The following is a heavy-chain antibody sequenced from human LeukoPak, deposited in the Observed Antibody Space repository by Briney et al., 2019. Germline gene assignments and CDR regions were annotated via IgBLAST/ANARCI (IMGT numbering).Heavy chain of an antibody. CDR1: GFTFSSYG. Sequence: GGSLRLSCAASGFTFSSYGMSWVRQAPGMGLEWVSAISGSGGSTYYADSVKGRFTISRDNSKNTLYLQMNSLRAEDTAVYYCAKDRSSGYYPYYFDYWGQGTLVTVSS. D-gene: IGHD3-22*01. CDR3: AKDRSSGYYPYYFDY. CDR2: ISGSGGST. V-gene: IGHV3-23*01. J-gene: IGHJ4*02.